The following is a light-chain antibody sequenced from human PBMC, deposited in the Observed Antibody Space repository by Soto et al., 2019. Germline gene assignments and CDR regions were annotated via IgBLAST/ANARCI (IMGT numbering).Light chain of an antibody. CDR1: QSVTSY. CDR3: QEYSKWPSRT. V-gene: IGKV3D-15*01. CDR2: DAS. J-gene: IGKJ1*01. Sequence: EIVLTHSQATLSLSPCERATLFFSASQSVTSYLAWYQQRPGQAPRLLIYDASRRATGVPARFSGSGSGTEFTLTISSLQSEDFAVYYCQEYSKWPSRTFGPGTKVDI.